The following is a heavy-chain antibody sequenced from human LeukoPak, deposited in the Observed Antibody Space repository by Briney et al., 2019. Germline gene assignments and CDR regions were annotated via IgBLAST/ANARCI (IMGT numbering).Heavy chain of an antibody. J-gene: IGHJ4*01. CDR3: ARGTGSLFY. D-gene: IGHD3-10*01. V-gene: IGHV4-61*09. CDR2: VFTSGNT. Sequence: ASETLSLTCAVSGSSITRGSYYWTWIRQPAGKALEWIGHVFTSGNTNYNPSLKGRVTISIETSKSQFSLNLNSVTAADTAVYYCARGTGSLFYWGHGILVTVSS. CDR1: GSSITRGSYY.